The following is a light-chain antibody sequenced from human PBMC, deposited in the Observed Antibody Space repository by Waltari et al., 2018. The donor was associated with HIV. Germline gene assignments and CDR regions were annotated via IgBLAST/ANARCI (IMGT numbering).Light chain of an antibody. V-gene: IGKV1-33*01. CDR1: QDISNY. Sequence: DLQMTQSPSSLSASVGDRVTITCQASQDISNYLTWYQQRPGQAPKLLIDDVANLEKRVPSRFSGSGSVTDVTLTISSLQPEGIPTYDCQQFNTRPLTLGAGTKVEIK. CDR2: DVA. J-gene: IGKJ4*01. CDR3: QQFNTRPLT.